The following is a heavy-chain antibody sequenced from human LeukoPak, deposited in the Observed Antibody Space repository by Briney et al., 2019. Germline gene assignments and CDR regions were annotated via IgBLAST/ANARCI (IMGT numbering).Heavy chain of an antibody. V-gene: IGHV3-23*01. CDR3: AKGSVGSGWYTTQRHFDS. D-gene: IGHD6-19*01. CDR1: GFIFKNYV. Sequence: GGSLRLSCEASGFIFKNYVMIWVRQAPGKGLQWVSGISATGGFTYYADYVKGRLTISRDNSKSTMYLEMNSLEAEDTGVYYCAKGSVGSGWYTTQRHFDSWGRGTLVTVSS. CDR2: ISATGGFT. J-gene: IGHJ4*02.